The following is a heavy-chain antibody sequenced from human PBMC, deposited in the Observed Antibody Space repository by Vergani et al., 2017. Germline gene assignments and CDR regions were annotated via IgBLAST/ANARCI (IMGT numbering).Heavy chain of an antibody. CDR2: ISSSSSYI. CDR1: GFTFSSYS. V-gene: IGHV3-21*01. CDR3: ARDRGPGGYYFDY. J-gene: IGHJ4*02. D-gene: IGHD3-16*01. Sequence: EVQLVESGGGLVQPGGSLRLSCAASGFTFSSYSMNWVRQAPGKGLEWVSSISSSSSYIYYADSVKGRFTISRDNAKNSLYLQMNSLRAEDTAVYYCARDRGPGGYYFDYWGQGTLVTVSS.